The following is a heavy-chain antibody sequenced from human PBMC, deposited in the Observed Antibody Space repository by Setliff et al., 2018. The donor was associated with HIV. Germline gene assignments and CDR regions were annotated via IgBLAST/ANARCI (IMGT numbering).Heavy chain of an antibody. CDR3: ARGGDPPYYFLGMDV. D-gene: IGHD3-10*01. J-gene: IGHJ6*02. CDR1: GGTFRSKG. CDR2: FTSYNNQA. V-gene: IGHV1-18*01. Sequence: ASVKVSCKASGGTFRSKGISWVRQAPGQGLEWMGWFTSYNNQAEYAPKFQGRVTMTIDTSTSTAYMELRNLKYDDTAVYYCARGGDPPYYFLGMDVWGQGTTVTVSS.